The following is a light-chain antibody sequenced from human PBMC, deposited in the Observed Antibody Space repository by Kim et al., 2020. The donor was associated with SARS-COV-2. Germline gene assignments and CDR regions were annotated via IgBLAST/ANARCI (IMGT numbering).Light chain of an antibody. CDR3: CSYAGSPHYV. CDR2: DVT. Sequence: QSALTQPRSVSGSPGQSVTISCTGTSTDVGGYNYVSWYQQHPGKAPKLIIYDVTERPSGVPDRFSASKSGNTASLTISGLQAEDEADYYCCSYAGSPHYVFGAGTKVTVL. J-gene: IGLJ1*01. CDR1: STDVGGYNY. V-gene: IGLV2-11*01.